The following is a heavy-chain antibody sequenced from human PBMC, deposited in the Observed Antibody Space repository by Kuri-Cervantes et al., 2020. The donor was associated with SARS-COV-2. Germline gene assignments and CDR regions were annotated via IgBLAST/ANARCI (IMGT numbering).Heavy chain of an antibody. J-gene: IGHJ6*03. CDR3: ARLPYYYYMDV. CDR1: GYTFTSYW. V-gene: IGHV5-51*01. CDR2: IYPGGSDI. Sequence: GESLKISCQGSGYTFTSYWIAWVRQMPGKGLEWMGIIYPGGSDIRYGPSFQGQVTISADKSISTAYLQWSSLKASDTAMYYCARLPYYYYMDVWGKGTTVTVSS.